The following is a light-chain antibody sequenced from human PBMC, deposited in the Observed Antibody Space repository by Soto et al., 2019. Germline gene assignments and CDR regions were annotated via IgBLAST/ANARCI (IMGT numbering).Light chain of an antibody. CDR2: EVS. CDR1: SSDVGGYND. V-gene: IGLV2-8*01. CDR3: SPYTGRNNLVI. J-gene: IGLJ2*01. Sequence: QSALTQPPSASGSPGQSVTISCTGTSSDVGGYNDVSWYQQHPGRAPKLVIYEVSKRPSGVPDRFSGSKSGNTASLTVSGLQAEDEADYYCSPYTGRNNLVIFGGGTKLTVL.